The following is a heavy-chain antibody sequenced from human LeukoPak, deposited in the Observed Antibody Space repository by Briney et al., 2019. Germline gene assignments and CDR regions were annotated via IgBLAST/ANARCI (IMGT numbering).Heavy chain of an antibody. CDR2: IYYSGST. Sequence: PSETLSLTFTVSGGSISSYYWSWIRQPPGKGLEWIGYIYYSGSTNYNPSLKSRVTISVDTSKNQFSLKLSSVTAADTAVYYCARAEGYSSSWEFDYWGQGALVTVSS. CDR1: GGSISSYY. CDR3: ARAEGYSSSWEFDY. V-gene: IGHV4-59*13. J-gene: IGHJ4*02. D-gene: IGHD6-6*01.